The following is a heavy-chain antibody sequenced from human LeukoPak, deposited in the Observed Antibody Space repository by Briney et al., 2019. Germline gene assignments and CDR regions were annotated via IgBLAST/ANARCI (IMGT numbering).Heavy chain of an antibody. D-gene: IGHD2/OR15-2a*01. J-gene: IGHJ4*02. CDR3: ARLEGNSRAFDY. CDR1: GYSFTNYW. CDR2: IYPGDSDT. Sequence: GESLKISCKGSGYSFTNYWIAWVRQMPGKGLERMGTIYPGDSDTRYSPSFQGQVTISADKSISTAYLQWSSLKASDTAMYYCARLEGNSRAFDYWGQGTLVTVSS. V-gene: IGHV5-51*01.